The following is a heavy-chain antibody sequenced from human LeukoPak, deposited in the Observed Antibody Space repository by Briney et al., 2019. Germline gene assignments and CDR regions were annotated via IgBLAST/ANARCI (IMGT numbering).Heavy chain of an antibody. J-gene: IGHJ4*02. V-gene: IGHV4-4*07. CDR3: AREAAAGTLYFDY. CDR2: IYTSGST. Sequence: KPSETLSLTCIVSGDSISNYYWSWIRQPAGKGLEWIGRIYTSGSTNYNPSLKSRVTMSVDTSKNQFSLKLSSVTAADTAVYYCAREAAAGTLYFDYWGQGTLVTVSS. D-gene: IGHD6-13*01. CDR1: GDSISNYY.